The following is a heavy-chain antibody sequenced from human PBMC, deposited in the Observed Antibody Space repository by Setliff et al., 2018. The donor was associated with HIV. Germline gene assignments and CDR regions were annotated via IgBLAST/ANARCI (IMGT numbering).Heavy chain of an antibody. J-gene: IGHJ4*02. CDR1: GYTFTNYY. V-gene: IGHV1-2*06. Sequence: ASVKVSCKASGYTFTNYYIHWVRQAPGQGLEWMGRINSDSGGTDPAQTFQDRVTMTRDTSITTAYMELSRLSSDDTAVYYCARADYGDHLDYWGQGILVTVSS. CDR3: ARADYGDHLDY. D-gene: IGHD4-17*01. CDR2: INSDSGGT.